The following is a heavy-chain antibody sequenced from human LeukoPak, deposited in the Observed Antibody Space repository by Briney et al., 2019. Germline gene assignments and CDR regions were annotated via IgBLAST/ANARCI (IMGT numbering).Heavy chain of an antibody. Sequence: GGSLRLSCETFGFTFSSYSMNWVRQAPGKGLEWVSYISSSSSTIYYAESVRGRFTISRDNVQSSVYLQMNSLRVEDTAVYYCARDKSIAVAGTFDYWGQGTLVTVSS. CDR3: ARDKSIAVAGTFDY. CDR2: ISSSSSTI. CDR1: GFTFSSYS. J-gene: IGHJ4*02. V-gene: IGHV3-48*01. D-gene: IGHD6-19*01.